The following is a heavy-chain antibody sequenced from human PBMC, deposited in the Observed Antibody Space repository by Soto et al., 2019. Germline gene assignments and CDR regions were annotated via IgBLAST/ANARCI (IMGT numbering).Heavy chain of an antibody. D-gene: IGHD2-8*01. Sequence: SVKVSCKASGGTFSSYAISWVRQAPGQGLEWMGGIIPIFGTANYAQKFQGRVTITADESTSTAYMELSSLRSEDTAVYYCARAKWSHDAFDIWGQGTMVTVSS. CDR2: IIPIFGTA. CDR1: GGTFSSYA. V-gene: IGHV1-69*13. CDR3: ARAKWSHDAFDI. J-gene: IGHJ3*02.